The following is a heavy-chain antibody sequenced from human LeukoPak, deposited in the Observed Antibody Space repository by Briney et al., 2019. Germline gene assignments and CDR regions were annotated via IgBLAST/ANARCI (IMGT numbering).Heavy chain of an antibody. CDR2: INSDGSST. CDR1: GFTFDDYA. Sequence: GGSLRLSCAASGFTFDDYAMHWVRQAPGKGLVWVSRINSDGSSTSYADSVKGRFTISRDNAKNTLYLQMNSLRAEDTAVYYCARAYSSSWDIGDWGQGTLVTVSS. D-gene: IGHD6-13*01. V-gene: IGHV3-74*01. J-gene: IGHJ4*02. CDR3: ARAYSSSWDIGD.